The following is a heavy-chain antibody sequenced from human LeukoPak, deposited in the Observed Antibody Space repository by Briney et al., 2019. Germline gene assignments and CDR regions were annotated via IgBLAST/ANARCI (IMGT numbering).Heavy chain of an antibody. D-gene: IGHD6-13*01. V-gene: IGHV3-7*01. Sequence: QPGGSLRLSCVVSGFTFSTSWMAWVRQAPGKGLGWLANINKDGRQTYYVDSVKGRFTISRDNAENSLHLQMNSLRAEDTAVYYCATSLDAPGNYWGQGSLVTVPS. CDR3: ATSLDAPGNY. J-gene: IGHJ4*02. CDR1: GFTFSTSW. CDR2: INKDGRQT.